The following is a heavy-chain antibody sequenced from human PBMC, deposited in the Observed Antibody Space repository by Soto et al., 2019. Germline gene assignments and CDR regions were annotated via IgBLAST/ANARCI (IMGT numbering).Heavy chain of an antibody. D-gene: IGHD5-18*01. J-gene: IGHJ4*02. CDR2: IYHSGST. CDR3: ARGVDTAMVTDY. V-gene: IGHV4-30-2*01. CDR1: GGSISSGGYS. Sequence: SETLSLTCAVSGGSISSGGYSWSWIRQPPGKGLEWIGYIYHSGSTYYNPSLKSRVTISVDTSKNQFSLKLSSVTAADTAVYYCARGVDTAMVTDYWGQGTLVTVSS.